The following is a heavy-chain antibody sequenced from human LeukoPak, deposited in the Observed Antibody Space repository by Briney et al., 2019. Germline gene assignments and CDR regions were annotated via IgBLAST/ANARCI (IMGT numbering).Heavy chain of an antibody. CDR2: IKQDGGER. V-gene: IGHV3-7*01. J-gene: IGHJ4*01. Sequence: GGSLRLSCGVSGFTFSSYWMNWVRQAPGKGLEWVASIKQDGGERSYVDSVKGRFTISRDNAKNSLYLHMRSLRAEDTAVYCWARDGTVAGLYFDLWGQGTLVTVSS. CDR1: GFTFSSYW. CDR3: ARDGTVAGLYFDL. D-gene: IGHD1-1*01.